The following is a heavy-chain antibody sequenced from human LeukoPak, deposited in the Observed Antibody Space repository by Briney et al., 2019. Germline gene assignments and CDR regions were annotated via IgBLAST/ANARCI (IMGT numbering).Heavy chain of an antibody. CDR2: IYPGDSDT. V-gene: IGHV5-51*01. CDR3: ASTPRYSGSYGSAFDY. Sequence: GESLKISCKGFGYTFTNYWIGWVRQMPGKGLEWMGIIYPGDSDTRYSPSFQGQVTISADKSISTAYLQWSSLKASDTAMYYCASTPRYSGSYGSAFDYWGQGTLVTVSS. D-gene: IGHD1-26*01. CDR1: GYTFTNYW. J-gene: IGHJ4*02.